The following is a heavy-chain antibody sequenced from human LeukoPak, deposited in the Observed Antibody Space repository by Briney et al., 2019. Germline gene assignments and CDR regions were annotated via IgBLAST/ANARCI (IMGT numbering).Heavy chain of an antibody. D-gene: IGHD2-2*01. J-gene: IGHJ3*02. CDR1: GGSISSYY. CDR2: IYYSGST. CDR3: ASPRVPDIVVVPADPSAAFDI. Sequence: SETLSLTCTVSGGSISSYYWSWIRQPPGKGLEWIGYIYYSGSTYYNPSLKSRVTISVDTSKNQFSLKLSSVTAADTAVYYCASPRVPDIVVVPADPSAAFDIWGQGTMVTVSS. V-gene: IGHV4-59*08.